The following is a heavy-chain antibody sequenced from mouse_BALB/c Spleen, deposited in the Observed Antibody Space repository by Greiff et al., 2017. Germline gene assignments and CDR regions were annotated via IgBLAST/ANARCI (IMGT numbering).Heavy chain of an antibody. CDR1: GYTFTSYW. CDR3: ARAGYYGNYEGY. J-gene: IGHJ2*01. V-gene: IGHV1S81*02. Sequence: QVQLKQPGAELVKPGASVKLSCKASGYTFTSYWMHWVKQRPGQGLEWIGEINPSNGRTNYNEKFKSKATLTVDKSSSTAYMQLSSLTSEDSAVYYCARAGYYGNYEGYWGQGTTLTVSS. CDR2: INPSNGRT. D-gene: IGHD2-1*01.